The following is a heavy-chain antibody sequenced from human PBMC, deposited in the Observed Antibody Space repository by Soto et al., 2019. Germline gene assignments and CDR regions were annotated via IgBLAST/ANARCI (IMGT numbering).Heavy chain of an antibody. CDR3: ARNGTLTGYSYGMDV. CDR2: IIPIFDTA. V-gene: IGHV1-69*13. CDR1: GGTFSDST. D-gene: IGHD1-1*01. Sequence: SVKNSCKASGGTFSDSTINWVRQAPGQRLEWMGGIIPIFDTANYAEKFQGRVTITADESTSTSFMEVSSLRSEDTAVYYCARNGTLTGYSYGMDVWGQGTMVTVSS. J-gene: IGHJ6*02.